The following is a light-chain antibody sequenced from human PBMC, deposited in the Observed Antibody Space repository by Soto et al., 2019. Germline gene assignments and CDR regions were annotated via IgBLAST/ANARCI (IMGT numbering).Light chain of an antibody. CDR2: DVT. CDR1: SSDVGGYKY. CDR3: CSYAGTYTWI. V-gene: IGLV2-11*01. J-gene: IGLJ2*01. Sequence: QSALTQPASVSGSPGQSITISCTGTSSDVGGYKYVSWYQHHPGKVPQLIIYDVTKRPSGVPDRFSGSKSGNTASLTISGLQVEDEADYYCCSYAGTYTWIFGGGTKLTVL.